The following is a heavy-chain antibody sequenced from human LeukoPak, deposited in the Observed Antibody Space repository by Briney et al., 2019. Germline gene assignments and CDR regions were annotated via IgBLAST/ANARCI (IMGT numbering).Heavy chain of an antibody. CDR3: ARGLSLSGYLDAFDV. D-gene: IGHD3-22*01. CDR1: GFTFSSYW. J-gene: IGHJ3*01. V-gene: IGHV3-7*03. Sequence: GGSLRLSCAASGFTFSSYWTSWVRQAPGKGLEWVANTKQDGSEKHYVDSVKGRFTISRDNAKNTLYLQMNSLRDEDTAVYYCARGLSLSGYLDAFDVWGQGAVVTVSS. CDR2: TKQDGSEK.